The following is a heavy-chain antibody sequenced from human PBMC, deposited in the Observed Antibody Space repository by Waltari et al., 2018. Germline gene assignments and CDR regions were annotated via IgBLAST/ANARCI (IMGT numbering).Heavy chain of an antibody. CDR3: ARGYCSGGSCFYGMDV. V-gene: IGHV3-66*01. CDR2: IYSAGTT. D-gene: IGHD2-15*01. J-gene: IGHJ6*02. CDR1: GISVNINH. Sequence: EVQLVESGGGFVQPGGSLRLSCAASGISVNINHMSWVRQAPGKGLEGVSGIYSAGTTYYADSVKGRFTISRDNSKNTLYLQMYSLRAEDTALYYCARGYCSGGSCFYGMDVWGQGTTVTVSS.